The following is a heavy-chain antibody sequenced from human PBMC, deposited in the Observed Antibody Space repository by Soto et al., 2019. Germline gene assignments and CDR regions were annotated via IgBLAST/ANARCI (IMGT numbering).Heavy chain of an antibody. D-gene: IGHD3-10*01. J-gene: IGHJ6*02. V-gene: IGHV1-18*01. CDR2: ISGHNGDT. Sequence: QVQLVQSGAEVKKPGASVRVSCKASGYTFARYGIDWVRQAPGQGLEWMGWISGHNGDTKYVQKFQGRVSMTTDTSTSTASMELMSLRSDDTAVYYCARSGSMPYYYYGMDVWGQGTTVTVSS. CDR1: GYTFARYG. CDR3: ARSGSMPYYYYGMDV.